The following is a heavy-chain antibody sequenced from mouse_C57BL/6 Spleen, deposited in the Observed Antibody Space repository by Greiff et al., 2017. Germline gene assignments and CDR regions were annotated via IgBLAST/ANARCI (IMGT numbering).Heavy chain of an antibody. Sequence: EVQLQQSGPELVKPGASVKISCKASGYTFTDYYMNWVKQSHGKSLEWIGDINPNNGGTSYNQKFKGKATLTVDKSSSTAYMELRSLTSEDSAVYYCARRSTMVTRYYFDYWGQGTTLTVSS. D-gene: IGHD2-1*01. V-gene: IGHV1-26*01. CDR3: ARRSTMVTRYYFDY. CDR2: INPNNGGT. J-gene: IGHJ2*01. CDR1: GYTFTDYY.